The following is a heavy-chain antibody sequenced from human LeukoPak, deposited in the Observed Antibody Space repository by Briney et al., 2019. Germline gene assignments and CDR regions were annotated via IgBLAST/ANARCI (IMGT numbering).Heavy chain of an antibody. CDR2: IKSKADGGTK. V-gene: IGHV3-15*01. CDR3: TTGITVFGVSWADP. CDR1: GFTFSNAW. D-gene: IGHD3-3*01. Sequence: GGSLRLSCVASGFTFSNAWMSWVRQAPGKGLEWVGRIKSKADGGTKDYAAPVKGTFTISRDDSKTTLYLQMDSLKTEDTAVYYCTTGITVFGVSWADPWGQGTLVTVSS. J-gene: IGHJ5*02.